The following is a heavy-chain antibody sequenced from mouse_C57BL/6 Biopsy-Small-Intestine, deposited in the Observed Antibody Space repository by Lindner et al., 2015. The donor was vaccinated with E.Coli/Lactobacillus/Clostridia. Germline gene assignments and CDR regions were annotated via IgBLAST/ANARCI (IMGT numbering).Heavy chain of an antibody. Sequence: VQLQESGPELVKPGASVKISCKASGYSFTSYYIHWVKQRPGQGLEWIGWIYPGSGNTKYNEKFKGKATLTADTSSSTAYMQLSSLTSEDSAVYYCGSYDGYYWGQGTTLTVSS. CDR3: GSYDGYY. D-gene: IGHD2-3*01. CDR2: IYPGSGNT. V-gene: IGHV1-66*01. J-gene: IGHJ2*01. CDR1: GYSFTSYY.